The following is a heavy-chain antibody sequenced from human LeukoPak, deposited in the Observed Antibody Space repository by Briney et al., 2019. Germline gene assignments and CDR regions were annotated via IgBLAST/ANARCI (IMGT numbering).Heavy chain of an antibody. Sequence: ASVKVSCKASGYTFTGYYMHWVRQAPGQGLEWMGWINPNSGGTNYAQKFQGRVTMTRDTSISTAYMEVSRLRSDDTAVYYCARDRDKYYYDSSGYYYLWGQGTLVTVSS. V-gene: IGHV1-2*02. CDR3: ARDRDKYYYDSSGYYYL. CDR2: INPNSGGT. D-gene: IGHD3-22*01. J-gene: IGHJ5*02. CDR1: GYTFTGYY.